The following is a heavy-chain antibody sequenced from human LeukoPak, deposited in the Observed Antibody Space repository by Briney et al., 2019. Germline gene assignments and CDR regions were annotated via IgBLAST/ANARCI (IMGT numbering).Heavy chain of an antibody. J-gene: IGHJ4*02. Sequence: GGSLRLSCAASGFTFSSYSMNWVRQAPGKGLEWVSSISSSSSYIYYADSVKGRFTISRDNAKNSLYLQMNSLRAEDTAVYYCANVLGYCSSTSCYTYWGQGTLVTVSS. D-gene: IGHD2-2*02. CDR3: ANVLGYCSSTSCYTY. V-gene: IGHV3-21*04. CDR2: ISSSSSYI. CDR1: GFTFSSYS.